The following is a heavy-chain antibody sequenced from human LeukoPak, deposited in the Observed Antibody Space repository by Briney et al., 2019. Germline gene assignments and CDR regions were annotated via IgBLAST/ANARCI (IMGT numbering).Heavy chain of an antibody. V-gene: IGHV3-30*03. Sequence: GGSLRLSCVASGFAFSQFPVHWVRQAPGKILEWVAFISHDGGNKKYGDSVKGRFTISRDNSKNTVYLQMNSLRPEDTALYYCARDKSYFGSGNYRYFDSWGQGALVIVSS. CDR1: GFAFSQFP. CDR2: ISHDGGNK. CDR3: ARDKSYFGSGNYRYFDS. J-gene: IGHJ4*02. D-gene: IGHD3-10*01.